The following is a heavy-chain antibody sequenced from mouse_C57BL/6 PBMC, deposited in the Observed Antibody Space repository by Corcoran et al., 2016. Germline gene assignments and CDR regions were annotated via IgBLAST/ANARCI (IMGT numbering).Heavy chain of an antibody. CDR3: ARSGYYGSSYGNYFDY. V-gene: IGHV1-26*01. CDR2: INPNNGGT. CDR1: GYTFTDYY. D-gene: IGHD1-1*01. Sequence: EVQLQQSGPELVKPGASVQISCKASGYTFTDYYMHWVKQSPGKSLEWIGDINPNNGGTSYNQKFKGKATLTVDKSSSTAYMELRSLTSEDSAVYYCARSGYYGSSYGNYFDYWGQGTTLTVSS. J-gene: IGHJ2*01.